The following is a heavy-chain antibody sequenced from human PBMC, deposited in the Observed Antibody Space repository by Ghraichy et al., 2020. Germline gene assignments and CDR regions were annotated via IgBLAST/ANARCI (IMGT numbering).Heavy chain of an antibody. Sequence: GESLNIACKGSGYSFTSYWIGWVRQMPGKGLEWMGIIYPGDSDTRYSPSFQGQVTISADKSISTAYLQWSSLKASDTAMYYCARRRGDSLGYYYWDPGDYWGQGTLVTVSS. J-gene: IGHJ4*02. V-gene: IGHV5-51*01. CDR3: ARRRGDSLGYYYWDPGDY. CDR2: IYPGDSDT. D-gene: IGHD3-22*01. CDR1: GYSFTSYW.